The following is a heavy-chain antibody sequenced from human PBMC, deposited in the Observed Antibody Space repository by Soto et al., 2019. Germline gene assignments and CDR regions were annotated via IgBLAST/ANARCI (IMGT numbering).Heavy chain of an antibody. Sequence: EVQLLESGGNLVQPGGSLRLSCAGSGFPFSTYAVSWVRQTPGKGPEWVSAISPTGGSTYYAASVRGRFTISRDNSKNTVFLQMSGLRAEDTAIYYCAKAKRGILPTTTGGLDYWGQGTVLSVSS. CDR3: AKAKRGILPTTTGGLDY. CDR1: GFPFSTYA. D-gene: IGHD4-4*01. CDR2: ISPTGGST. J-gene: IGHJ4*02. V-gene: IGHV3-23*01.